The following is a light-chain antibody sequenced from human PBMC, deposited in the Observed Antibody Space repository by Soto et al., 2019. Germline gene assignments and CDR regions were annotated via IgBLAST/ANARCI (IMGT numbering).Light chain of an antibody. V-gene: IGLV1-40*01. Sequence: QSVLTQPPSVSGAPGQRVTISCMGSSSNIGAGYDVHWYQQLPETAPKLLIYRNNNRPSGVPDRFSGSKSGASASLAITGLQDEDESEYYCQSYYDSLSAYVFGTGTKLTVL. CDR1: SSNIGAGYD. CDR2: RNN. J-gene: IGLJ1*01. CDR3: QSYYDSLSAYV.